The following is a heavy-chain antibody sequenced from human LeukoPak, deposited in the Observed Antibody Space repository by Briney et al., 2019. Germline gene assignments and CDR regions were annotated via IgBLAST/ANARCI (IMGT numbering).Heavy chain of an antibody. CDR1: GFSLSTTGVG. J-gene: IGHJ5*02. CDR2: IYWDDDK. CDR3: AHTDRHYYYDSSGSFDP. V-gene: IGHV2-5*02. D-gene: IGHD3-22*01. Sequence: SGPTLVRPTQTLTLTCTFSGFSLSTTGVGVGWIRQPPGKALEWLALIYWDDDKRYSTSLWSRLAFTKDTCKNQVVLTMTNMDPMDTATYYCAHTDRHYYYDSSGSFDPWGQGTLVTVSS.